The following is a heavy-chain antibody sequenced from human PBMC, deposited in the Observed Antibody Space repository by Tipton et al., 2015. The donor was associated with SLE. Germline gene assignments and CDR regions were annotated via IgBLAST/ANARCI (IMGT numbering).Heavy chain of an antibody. J-gene: IGHJ6*03. V-gene: IGHV4-61*02. Sequence: TLSLTCTVSGGSISSGSYYWSWIRQPAGKGLEWIGRIYTSGSTNYNPSLKSRVTISVDTSKNQFSLKLSSVTDVDTAVYYCARETEDTGWIHSRDYIYYYYYVDVWGQGTTVTVSS. CDR2: IYTSGST. CDR3: ARETEDTGWIHSRDYIYYYYYVDV. CDR1: GGSISSGSYY. D-gene: IGHD6-19*01.